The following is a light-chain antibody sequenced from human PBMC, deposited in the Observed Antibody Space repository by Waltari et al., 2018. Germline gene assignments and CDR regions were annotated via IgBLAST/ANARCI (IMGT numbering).Light chain of an antibody. J-gene: IGKJ2*01. CDR1: QGISNS. Sequence: DIQMTQSPSSLSASVGDRVTITCRASQGISNSLAWYQQKPGKAPKLLLDASSTLESGVPSRFSGSGSGTDYTLTISSLQPEDVATYYCEQYFSTPPYTFGQGTKLEI. CDR3: EQYFSTPPYT. V-gene: IGKV1-NL1*01. CDR2: ASS.